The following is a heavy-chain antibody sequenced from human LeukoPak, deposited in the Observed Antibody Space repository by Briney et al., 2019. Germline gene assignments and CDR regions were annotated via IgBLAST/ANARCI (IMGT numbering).Heavy chain of an antibody. CDR3: ACLPASLWFGELLYEEGFDY. CDR2: IYYSGST. D-gene: IGHD3-10*01. V-gene: IGHV4-39*01. CDR1: GGSISSGSYY. Sequence: PETLSLTCTVSGGSISSGSYYWGWIRQPPGKGLEWIGSIYYSGSTYYNPSLKSRVTISVDTSKNRFSLKLSSVTAADTAVYYCACLPASLWFGELLYEEGFDYWGQGTLLTVSS. J-gene: IGHJ4*02.